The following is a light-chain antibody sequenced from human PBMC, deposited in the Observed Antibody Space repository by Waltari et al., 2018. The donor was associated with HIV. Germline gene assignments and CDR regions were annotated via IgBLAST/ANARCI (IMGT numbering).Light chain of an antibody. J-gene: IGLJ2*01. CDR1: ASAFGDYNY. Sequence: QSVLTQPASVSGAPGHSLTISCTGTASAFGDYNYLSWYQQLPGKAPKLVIYDVTQRPSGISHRFSGSRSGTTASLTISGLHAEDEADYYCSSYARNSPWLFGGGTKLTVL. CDR3: SSYARNSPWL. CDR2: DVT. V-gene: IGLV2-14*03.